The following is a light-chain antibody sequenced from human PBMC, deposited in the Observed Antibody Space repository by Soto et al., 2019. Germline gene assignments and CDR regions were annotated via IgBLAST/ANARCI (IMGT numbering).Light chain of an antibody. V-gene: IGKV3-15*01. CDR3: QQYNIWPPST. CDR1: QSVSNN. Sequence: ILMTQSPATLSVSPGERATLSCRASQSVSNNLAWYQQKPGQAPRLLIYDASTRATGIPARFSGSGSGTGFELTISGLQSEDFAVDYYQQYNIWPPSTFGQGTKVEVK. CDR2: DAS. J-gene: IGKJ1*01.